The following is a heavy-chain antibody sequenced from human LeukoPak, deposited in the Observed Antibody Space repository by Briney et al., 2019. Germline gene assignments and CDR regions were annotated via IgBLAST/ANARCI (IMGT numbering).Heavy chain of an antibody. D-gene: IGHD1-14*01. CDR1: GGTFSSYA. V-gene: IGHV1-18*01. CDR3: ASTGSTSGSTRGAFDI. CDR2: ISAYNGNT. J-gene: IGHJ3*02. Sequence: ASVKVSCKASGGTFSSYAISWVRQAPGQGLEWMGWISAYNGNTNYAQKLQGRVTMTTDTSTSTAYMELRSLRSDDTAVYYCASTGSTSGSTRGAFDIWGQGTMVTVSS.